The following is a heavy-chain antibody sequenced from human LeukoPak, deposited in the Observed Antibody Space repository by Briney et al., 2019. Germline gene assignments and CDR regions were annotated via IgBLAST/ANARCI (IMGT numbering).Heavy chain of an antibody. CDR1: GGSISSDY. V-gene: IGHV4-59*12. CDR3: ARAPEFSSGWLHDY. D-gene: IGHD6-19*01. CDR2: NHYGGST. J-gene: IGHJ4*02. Sequence: PSETLSLTCNVAGGSISSDYWSWIRQPPGKGLEWLGFNHYGGSTNVNPSLESRVTISLNTSKNQFSLKLNSVTAADTAMYYCARAPEFSSGWLHDYWGQGTLVTVSS.